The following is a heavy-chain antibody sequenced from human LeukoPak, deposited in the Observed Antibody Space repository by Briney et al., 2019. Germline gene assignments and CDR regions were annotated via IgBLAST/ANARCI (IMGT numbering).Heavy chain of an antibody. CDR2: ITPIFDTP. CDR1: GGTFSNDS. D-gene: IGHD5-24*01. V-gene: IGHV1-69*13. CDR3: ATGDGGDTG. Sequence: GASVKVSCKVSGGTFSNDSITWVRQAPGQGLEWVGGITPIFDTPNYAPKLQGRLTINADGSTSTVYMELRSLRSEDTAVYYCATGDGGDTGWGQGTLVTVSS. J-gene: IGHJ4*02.